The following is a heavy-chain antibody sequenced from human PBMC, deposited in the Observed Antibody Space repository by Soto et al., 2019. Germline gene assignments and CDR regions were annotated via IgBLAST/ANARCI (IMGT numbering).Heavy chain of an antibody. CDR3: AKEGRYCSGGSCYYYWFDP. CDR1: GFTFDDYA. CDR2: ISWNSGSI. V-gene: IGHV3-9*01. D-gene: IGHD2-15*01. Sequence: EVQLVESGGGLVQPGRSLRLSCAASGFTFDDYAMHWVRQAPGKGLEWVSGISWNSGSIGYADSVKGRFTISRDNAKNSLYLQMNSLRAEDTALYYCAKEGRYCSGGSCYYYWFDPWGQGTLVTVSS. J-gene: IGHJ5*02.